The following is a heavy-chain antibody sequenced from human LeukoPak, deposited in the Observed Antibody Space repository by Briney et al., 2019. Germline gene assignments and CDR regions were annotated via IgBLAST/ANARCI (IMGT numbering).Heavy chain of an antibody. CDR2: IYYSGST. J-gene: IGHJ4*02. CDR1: GGSISSFY. D-gene: IGHD3-10*01. V-gene: IGHV4-59*08. Sequence: PSETLSLTCTVSGGSISSFYWSWIRQPPGKGLEWIGYIYYSGSTNYNPSLKSRVTMSVDTSKNQFSLKLSSVTAADTAMYYCARSNYYGSGSSFDYWGQGTLVTVSS. CDR3: ARSNYYGSGSSFDY.